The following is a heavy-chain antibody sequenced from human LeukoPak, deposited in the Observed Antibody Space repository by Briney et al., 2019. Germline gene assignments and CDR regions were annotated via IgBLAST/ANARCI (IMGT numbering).Heavy chain of an antibody. CDR2: TNSDGSST. CDR1: GFTFSSNW. CDR3: ARGTPTTRDFDY. V-gene: IGHV3-74*01. Sequence: GGSLRLSCAASGFTFSSNWMHWARQAPGKGLVWVSRTNSDGSSTNYADSVRGRFSISRDNAKDTLYLQMNSLRAEDTAVYYCARGTPTTRDFDYWGQGTLVTVSS. J-gene: IGHJ4*02. D-gene: IGHD4-11*01.